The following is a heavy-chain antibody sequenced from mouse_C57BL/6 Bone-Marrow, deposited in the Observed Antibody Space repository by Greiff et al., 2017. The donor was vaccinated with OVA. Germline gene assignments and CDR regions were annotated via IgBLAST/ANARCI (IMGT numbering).Heavy chain of an antibody. J-gene: IGHJ2*01. V-gene: IGHV1-69*01. CDR1: GYTFTSYW. Sequence: VKLQQPGAELVMPGASVKLSCKASGYTFTSYWMHWVKQRPGQGLEWIGEIDPSDSYTNYNQKFKGKSTLTVDKSSSTAYMQLSSLTSEDSAVYYGARWTTVVANWGQGTTLTVSS. CDR3: ARWTTVVAN. D-gene: IGHD1-1*01. CDR2: IDPSDSYT.